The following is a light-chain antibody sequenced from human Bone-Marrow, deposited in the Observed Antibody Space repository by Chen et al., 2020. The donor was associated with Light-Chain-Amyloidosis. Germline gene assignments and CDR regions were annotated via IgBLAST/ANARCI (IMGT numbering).Light chain of an antibody. Sequence: QSALTQPSSVSGSPGHSITISCTGTSSDAGGDNHVPWYQQHPDQALKLIIYEVTNRPSWVPDLFSGSKSDNTASLTISGLQTEDEADYFCSSYTITNTLVFGSGTRVTVL. V-gene: IGLV2-14*01. CDR3: SSYTITNTLV. CDR1: SSDAGGDNH. J-gene: IGLJ1*01. CDR2: EVT.